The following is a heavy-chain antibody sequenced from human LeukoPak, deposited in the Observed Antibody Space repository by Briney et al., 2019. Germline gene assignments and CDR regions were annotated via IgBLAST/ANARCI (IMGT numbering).Heavy chain of an antibody. CDR3: ARDMAATGTIDI. Sequence: GGSLRLSCAASGFTVSSNFMTWVRQAPGKGLEWVSIIYSGGDTYYADSVKGRFTISRDNSKNTLYLQMNSLRAEDTAVYYCARDMAATGTIDIWGQGTMVTVSS. CDR2: IYSGGDT. J-gene: IGHJ3*02. CDR1: GFTVSSNF. D-gene: IGHD6-13*01. V-gene: IGHV3-53*01.